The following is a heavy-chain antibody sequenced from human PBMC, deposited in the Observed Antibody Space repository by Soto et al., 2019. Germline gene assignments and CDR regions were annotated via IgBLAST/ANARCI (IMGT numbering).Heavy chain of an antibody. D-gene: IGHD3-16*01. CDR3: ARDIGFDYVN. V-gene: IGHV3-7*01. Sequence: GGSLRLSCAVSGFNVMSYWMSWVRQAPGKGLEWVASVKEDGSELYYLHSVRGRFSMTRDSAGNALHLTMNYLSAEDTGVYFCARDIGFDYVNWGQGIPVTVSS. CDR2: VKEDGSEL. J-gene: IGHJ4*02. CDR1: GFNVMSYW.